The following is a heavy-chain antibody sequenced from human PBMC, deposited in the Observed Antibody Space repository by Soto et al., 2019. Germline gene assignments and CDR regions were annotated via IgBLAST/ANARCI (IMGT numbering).Heavy chain of an antibody. CDR3: AKANWAPITIFGVVIGYFDY. D-gene: IGHD3-3*01. CDR2: ISYDGSNK. V-gene: IGHV3-30*18. Sequence: GGSLRLSCAASGFTFSSYGMHWVRQAPGKGLEWVAVISYDGSNKYYADSVKGRFTISRDNSKNTLYLQMNSLRAEDTAVYYCAKANWAPITIFGVVIGYFDYWGQGTLVTVSS. J-gene: IGHJ4*02. CDR1: GFTFSSYG.